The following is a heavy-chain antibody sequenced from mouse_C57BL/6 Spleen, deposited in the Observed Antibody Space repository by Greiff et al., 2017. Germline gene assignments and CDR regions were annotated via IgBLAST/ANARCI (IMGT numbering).Heavy chain of an antibody. CDR2: IWRGGST. V-gene: IGHV2-4*01. CDR3: AKNYGSSPWFAY. D-gene: IGHD1-1*01. J-gene: IGHJ3*01. Sequence: VQLQQSGPGLVRPSQSLSITCTVSGFSFTSYGVHWVRQPPGQGLEWLGVIWRGGSTDYNAPFISRLSISKDNSKSQVFFKMSSLQSDDTAIYYCAKNYGSSPWFAYWGQGTLVTVSA. CDR1: GFSFTSYG.